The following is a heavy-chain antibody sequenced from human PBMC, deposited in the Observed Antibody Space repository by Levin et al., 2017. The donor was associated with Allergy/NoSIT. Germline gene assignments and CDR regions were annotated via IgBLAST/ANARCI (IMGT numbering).Heavy chain of an antibody. CDR1: GGTFSSYA. V-gene: IGHV1-69*01. CDR3: ARDPELIAAAGQYFDY. CDR2: IIPIFGTA. J-gene: IGHJ4*02. D-gene: IGHD6-13*01. Sequence: KISCKASGGTFSSYAISWVRQAPGQGLEWMGGIIPIFGTANYAQKFQGRVTITADESTSTAYMELSSLRSEDTAVYYCARDPELIAAAGQYFDYWGQGTLVTVSS.